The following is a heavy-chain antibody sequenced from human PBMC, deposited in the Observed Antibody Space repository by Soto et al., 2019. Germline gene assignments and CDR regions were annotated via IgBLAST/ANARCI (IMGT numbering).Heavy chain of an antibody. Sequence: SETLSLTCAVYGGSFSGYYWSWIRQPPGKGLEWIGEINHSGSTNYNPSLKSRVTISVDTSKNQFSLKLSSVTAADTAVYYCGRDSYSSGWYYFDYWGQGTLVTVSS. CDR2: INHSGST. V-gene: IGHV4-34*01. CDR3: GRDSYSSGWYYFDY. J-gene: IGHJ4*02. CDR1: GGSFSGYY. D-gene: IGHD6-19*01.